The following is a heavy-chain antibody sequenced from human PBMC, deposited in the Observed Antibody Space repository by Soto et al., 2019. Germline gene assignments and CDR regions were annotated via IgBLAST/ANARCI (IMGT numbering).Heavy chain of an antibody. CDR1: GFTFSSYA. D-gene: IGHD2-2*01. J-gene: IGHJ5*02. CDR2: ISGSGGST. Sequence: GGSLILSCAASGFTFSSYAMSWVRQAPGKGLEWVSAISGSGGSTYYADSAKGRFTISRDNSKNTLYLQMNSLRAEDTAVYYCAKGPGVVTADSWFDPWGQGTLVTVSS. V-gene: IGHV3-23*01. CDR3: AKGPGVVTADSWFDP.